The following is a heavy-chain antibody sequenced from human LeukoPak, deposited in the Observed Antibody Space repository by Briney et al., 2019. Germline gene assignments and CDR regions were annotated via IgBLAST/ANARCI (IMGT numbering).Heavy chain of an antibody. D-gene: IGHD1-26*01. CDR1: GFTLSRYG. V-gene: IGHV3-23*01. CDR3: AKDRRELGLDAFDI. J-gene: IGHJ3*02. CDR2: MSGSDDST. Sequence: PGGSLRLSCAASGFTLSRYGMSGVRQAPGKGRDGVASMSGSDDSTYYADSVKGRFTISRDNSKNTLYLQMNSLRAEDTAVYYCAKDRRELGLDAFDIWGQGTMVTVSS.